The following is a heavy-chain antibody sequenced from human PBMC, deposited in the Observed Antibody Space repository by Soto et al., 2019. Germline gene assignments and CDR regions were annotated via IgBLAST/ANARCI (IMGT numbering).Heavy chain of an antibody. CDR1: GFTFTDYW. CDR2: IRPDGSER. J-gene: IGHJ5*02. CDR3: ARLLA. V-gene: IGHV3-7*01. Sequence: EVHLVESGGGLVQPGGSLRLSCAASGFTFTDYWMSWVRQVPGKGPEWVANIRPDGSERYYVDSVKGRFTISRDNAKSSVYLQMNSLRAEDTAVYYCARLLAWGQGALVTVSS.